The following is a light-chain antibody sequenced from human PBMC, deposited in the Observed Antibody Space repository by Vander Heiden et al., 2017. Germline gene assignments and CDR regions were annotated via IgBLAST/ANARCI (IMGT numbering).Light chain of an antibody. CDR2: AAS. V-gene: IGKV1-39*01. CDR1: QSIANY. CDR3: QQSYSTPRT. Sequence: DTQMTHSPSSLSASVGDRVTITCRASQSIANYLNWYQQKPGKAPKLLIYAASSLQSGVPSRFSGSGSGTDFTLTISSLQPEDFATYYCQQSYSTPRTFGQGTKVEI. J-gene: IGKJ1*01.